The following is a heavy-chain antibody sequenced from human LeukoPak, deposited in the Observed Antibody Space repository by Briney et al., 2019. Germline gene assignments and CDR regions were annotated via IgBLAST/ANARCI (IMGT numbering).Heavy chain of an antibody. V-gene: IGHV3-23*01. CDR2: ISGSGGST. D-gene: IGHD2-2*01. CDR1: GFTFSSYA. Sequence: GGSLRLSCAASGFTFSSYAMSWVRQAPGKGLEWVSAISGSGGSTYYADSVKGRFTISRDNSKNTLYLQMNSLRAEDTAVYYCAKNGIGYCSSTSCYGDAFDIWGQGTMVTVSS. J-gene: IGHJ3*02. CDR3: AKNGIGYCSSTSCYGDAFDI.